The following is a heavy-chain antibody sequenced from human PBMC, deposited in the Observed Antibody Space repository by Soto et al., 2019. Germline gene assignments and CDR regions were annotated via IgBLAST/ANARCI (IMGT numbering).Heavy chain of an antibody. Sequence: SETLSLTCTVSGGSIDSGDYYWSWIRQPPGKGLEWIGYVYYSGTTNYNPYLKSRLTLSLAKYKNQFSLKMNSVTAADTAVYYCARDVIVPPHYFDPGGQGTLVTVSS. CDR3: ARDVIVPPHYFDP. J-gene: IGHJ5*02. D-gene: IGHD2-8*01. CDR1: GGSIDSGDYY. V-gene: IGHV4-61*08. CDR2: VYYSGTT.